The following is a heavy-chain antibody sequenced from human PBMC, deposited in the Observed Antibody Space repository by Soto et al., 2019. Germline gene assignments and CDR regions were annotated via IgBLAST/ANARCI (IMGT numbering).Heavy chain of an antibody. J-gene: IGHJ4*02. CDR2: LSNSGTYT. V-gene: IGHV3-11*05. D-gene: IGHD3-16*01. Sequence: GGSLRLSCAASGFAFSDYYMTWIRQAPGKGLEWVSSLSNSGTYTNYADSVKGRFITSRDNAKNSLFLHLNSLRAEDTAVYFCARDRYVFDYWGQEALVTVSS. CDR3: ARDRYVFDY. CDR1: GFAFSDYY.